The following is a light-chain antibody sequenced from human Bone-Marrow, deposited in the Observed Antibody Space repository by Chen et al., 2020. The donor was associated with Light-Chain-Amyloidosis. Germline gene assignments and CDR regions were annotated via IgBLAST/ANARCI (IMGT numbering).Light chain of an antibody. V-gene: IGLV3-21*02. CDR1: NIGSTS. CDR3: QVWDRSSDRPV. CDR2: DDS. Sequence: YVLTQPSSVSVAPGQTATIACGGNNIGSTSVHWYQQTPGQAPRLVVYDDSDRPSGIPGRLSGSNSGNTATLTISRVEAGDEADYYCQVWDRSSDRPVFGGGTKLTVL. J-gene: IGLJ3*02.